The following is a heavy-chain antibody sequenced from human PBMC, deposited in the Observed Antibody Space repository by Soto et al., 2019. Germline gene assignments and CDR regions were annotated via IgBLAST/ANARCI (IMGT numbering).Heavy chain of an antibody. Sequence: EVQLVEAGGDLVQPGGSLRLSCVASGFTISNYWMHWVRQAPGKGLIWVSRISPDGSTTNYADSVKGRFTISRDNAKNTLYLQMDSLRAEDTALYYCAKDIPSSSSLNYFDYWGQGTLVTVSS. CDR1: GFTISNYW. CDR2: ISPDGSTT. CDR3: AKDIPSSSSLNYFDY. D-gene: IGHD6-6*01. J-gene: IGHJ4*02. V-gene: IGHV3-74*01.